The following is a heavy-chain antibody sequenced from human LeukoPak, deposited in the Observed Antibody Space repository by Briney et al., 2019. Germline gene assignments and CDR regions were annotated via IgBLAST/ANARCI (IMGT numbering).Heavy chain of an antibody. Sequence: GESLKISCKGSRYRFTSYWIGWVRQMPGKGLEWMGIIYPGDSDTRYSPSFRGQVTISADKSITTAHLQWRSLKASDTANDSCAKGAKQAAGTGGADFDYWGQGTLVTVSS. CDR1: RYRFTSYW. CDR3: AKGAKQAAGTGGADFDY. D-gene: IGHD6-13*01. CDR2: IYPGDSDT. V-gene: IGHV5-51*01. J-gene: IGHJ4*02.